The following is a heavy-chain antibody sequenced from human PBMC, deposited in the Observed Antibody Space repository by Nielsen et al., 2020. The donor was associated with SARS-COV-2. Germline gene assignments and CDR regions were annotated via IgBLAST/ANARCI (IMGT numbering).Heavy chain of an antibody. CDR1: GYTFTSYD. V-gene: IGHV1-8*01. CDR2: MNPNSGNT. D-gene: IGHD4/OR15-4a*01. Sequence: ASMKVSCKASGYTFTSYDINWVRQATGQGLEWMGWMNPNSGNTGYAQKFQGRVTMTRNTSISTAYMELSSLRSEDTAVYYCARGLTMGGARIDWGQGTLVTVSS. CDR3: ARGLTMGGARID. J-gene: IGHJ4*02.